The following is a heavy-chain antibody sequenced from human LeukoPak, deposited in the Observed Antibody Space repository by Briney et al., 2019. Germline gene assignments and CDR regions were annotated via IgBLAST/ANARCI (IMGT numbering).Heavy chain of an antibody. CDR1: GFTFSSYA. Sequence: PSGGSLRLSCAASGFTFSSYAMHWVRQAPGKGLEWVAVISYDGSNKYYADSVKGRFTISRDNSKNTLYLQMNSLRAEDTAVYYCARARYCSSTSCLRKGWFDPWGQGTLVTVSS. V-gene: IGHV3-30*04. CDR2: ISYDGSNK. D-gene: IGHD2-2*01. J-gene: IGHJ5*02. CDR3: ARARYCSSTSCLRKGWFDP.